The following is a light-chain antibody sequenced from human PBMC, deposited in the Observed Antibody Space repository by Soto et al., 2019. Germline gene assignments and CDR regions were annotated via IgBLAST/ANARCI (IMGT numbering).Light chain of an antibody. Sequence: DIQMTQSPSTLSASVRDRVTITCRASQTISSWLAWFQQRPGRAPKFLIYKASSLKSGVPSRFSGSGSGTDFTLTISSLQPEDFATYYCQEGYNTLTFTLGPGTKVDIK. V-gene: IGKV1-5*03. J-gene: IGKJ3*01. CDR1: QTISSW. CDR2: KAS. CDR3: QEGYNTLTFT.